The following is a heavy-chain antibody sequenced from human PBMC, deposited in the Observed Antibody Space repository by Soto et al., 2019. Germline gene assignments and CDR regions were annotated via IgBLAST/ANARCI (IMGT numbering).Heavy chain of an antibody. CDR2: LIPIFGKA. Sequence: QVQLVQSGAEMKKPDSSVKVSCTASGGSFSSDAITWVRQPPRQGLEWMGGLIPIFGKATYAQKFQDRVTFTADEATSTAYMDLSGLNSEDTAIYYCVIGVTCAAYDSWGQGTLV. CDR3: VIGVTCAAYDS. D-gene: IGHD2-21*01. V-gene: IGHV1-69*01. CDR1: GGSFSSDA. J-gene: IGHJ5*01.